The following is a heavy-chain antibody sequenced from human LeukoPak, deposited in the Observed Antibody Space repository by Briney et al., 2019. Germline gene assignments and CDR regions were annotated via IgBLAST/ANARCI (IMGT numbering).Heavy chain of an antibody. CDR1: GGSISSGSYY. J-gene: IGHJ3*02. CDR2: IYTSGST. V-gene: IGHV4-61*02. Sequence: PSQTLSLTCTVSGGSISSGSYYWSWIRQPAGKGLEWIGRIYTSGSTNYNPSLKSRVTISVDTSKNQFPLKLSSVTAADTAVYYCARLDYDFWSGSGAFDIWGQGTMVTVSS. CDR3: ARLDYDFWSGSGAFDI. D-gene: IGHD3-3*01.